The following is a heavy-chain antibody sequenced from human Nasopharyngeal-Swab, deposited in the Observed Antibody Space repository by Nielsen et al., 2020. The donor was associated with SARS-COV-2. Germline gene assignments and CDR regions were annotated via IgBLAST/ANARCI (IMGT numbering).Heavy chain of an antibody. V-gene: IGHV3-30*03. J-gene: IGHJ6*02. CDR3: ARAAVKYEYLTGYSWSYRYCGMDV. D-gene: IGHD3-9*01. CDR1: GFTFSGYG. Sequence: GGSLRLSCAASGFTFSGYGIHWVRQAPGKGLEWVAVTSSDGSENYYADSLKGRFTISRDNSKNTLYLQMNSLRAEDTAVYYCARAAVKYEYLTGYSWSYRYCGMDVWGQGTTVTVSS. CDR2: TSSDGSEN.